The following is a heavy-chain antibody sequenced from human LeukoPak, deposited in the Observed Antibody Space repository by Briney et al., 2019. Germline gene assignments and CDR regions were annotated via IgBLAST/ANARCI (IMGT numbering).Heavy chain of an antibody. CDR2: ILVGSAKA. J-gene: IGHJ4*02. CDR1: GFTFSSSA. V-gene: IGHV1-58*01. D-gene: IGHD6-19*01. Sequence: ASVKVSCKASGFTFSSSAVQWVRQARGQRLEWIGWILVGSAKANYAQNFQERVTINRDMSTSTAYMELISLTSEDTAVYYCAAGYTSGWYGLGDDYWGQGTLVTVSS. CDR3: AAGYTSGWYGLGDDY.